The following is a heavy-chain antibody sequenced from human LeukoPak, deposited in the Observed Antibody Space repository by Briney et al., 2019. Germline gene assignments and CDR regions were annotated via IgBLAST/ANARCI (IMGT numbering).Heavy chain of an antibody. Sequence: PSETLSLTCAVYGESFRGYYWSWIRQPPGKGLEWIGEINHSGSTNYNPSLKSRVTISVDTSKNQFSLKLSSVTAADTAVYYCARKGGNYYGSGSYYRLYYYYMDVWGKGTTVTISS. CDR3: ARKGGNYYGSGSYYRLYYYYMDV. V-gene: IGHV4-34*01. J-gene: IGHJ6*03. CDR1: GESFRGYY. D-gene: IGHD3-10*01. CDR2: INHSGST.